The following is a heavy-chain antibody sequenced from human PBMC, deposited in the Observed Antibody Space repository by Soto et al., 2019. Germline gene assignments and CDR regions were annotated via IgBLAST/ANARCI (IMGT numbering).Heavy chain of an antibody. Sequence: PGESLKISCAASGFTFNSYNMHWVRQAPCKGLEWVAVISYDGINKYYADSVKGRFTISRDNSKNTLYLQMNSLRAEDTAVYYCARETYYYDSSGLDAFDIWGQGTMVTVSS. CDR1: GFTFNSYN. J-gene: IGHJ3*02. V-gene: IGHV3-30-3*01. CDR3: ARETYYYDSSGLDAFDI. D-gene: IGHD3-22*01. CDR2: ISYDGINK.